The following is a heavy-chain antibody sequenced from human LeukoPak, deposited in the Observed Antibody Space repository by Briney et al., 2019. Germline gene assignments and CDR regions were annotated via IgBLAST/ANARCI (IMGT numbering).Heavy chain of an antibody. D-gene: IGHD3-3*01. CDR2: INHSGST. J-gene: IGHJ4*02. Sequence: SETLSLTCAVYGGSFSGYYWSWIRQPPGKGLEWIGEINHSGSTNYNPSLKSRVTISVDTSKNQFSLKLSSVTAADTAVYYCARAGYDFWSGYSNQIDYWGQGTLVAVSS. CDR1: GGSFSGYY. V-gene: IGHV4-34*01. CDR3: ARAGYDFWSGYSNQIDY.